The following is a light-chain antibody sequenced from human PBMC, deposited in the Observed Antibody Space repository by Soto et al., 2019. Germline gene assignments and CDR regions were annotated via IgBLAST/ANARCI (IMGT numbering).Light chain of an antibody. J-gene: IGKJ1*01. CDR1: QRVSSSY. CDR2: GAS. CDR3: QQYDISPWT. Sequence: EIVMTQSPVTLSVSPGERATLSCRASQRVSSSYLAWYQQTPGQAPRLLIYGASSRATGIPDRFSGSGSGTDFTLTIIRLEPEDFAVYYCQQYDISPWTFGQGTKVDIK. V-gene: IGKV3-20*01.